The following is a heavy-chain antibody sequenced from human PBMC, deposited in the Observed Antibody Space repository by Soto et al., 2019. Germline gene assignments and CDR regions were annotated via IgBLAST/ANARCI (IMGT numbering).Heavy chain of an antibody. CDR3: ARLTVSRGFAY. D-gene: IGHD4-17*01. CDR1: GGSISSSSYY. V-gene: IGHV4-39*01. Sequence: QLQLQESGPGLAKPSETLSLICTVSGGSISSSSYYWGWIRQPPGKGLEWIGNIYYSGSTTYNSSLKSRFTISVDASKNQFSLKLSSVTAADTALYYCARLTVSRGFAYWGQGTLVSVSS. CDR2: IYYSGST. J-gene: IGHJ4*02.